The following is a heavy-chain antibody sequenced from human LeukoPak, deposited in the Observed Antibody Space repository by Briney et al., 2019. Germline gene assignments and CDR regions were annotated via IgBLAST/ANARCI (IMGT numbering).Heavy chain of an antibody. V-gene: IGHV1-24*01. J-gene: IGHJ3*02. Sequence: ASVKVSCKVSGYTLTELSMHWVRQAPGKGLEWMGGFDPEDGETIYAQKFQGRVTMTEDTSTATAYMELSSLRSEDTAVYYCAVHTGAFGAFDIWGQGTMVTVSS. CDR3: AVHTGAFGAFDI. CDR1: GYTLTELS. D-gene: IGHD1-26*01. CDR2: FDPEDGET.